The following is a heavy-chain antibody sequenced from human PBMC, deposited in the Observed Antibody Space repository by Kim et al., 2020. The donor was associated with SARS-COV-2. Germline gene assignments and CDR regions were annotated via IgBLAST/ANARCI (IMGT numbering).Heavy chain of an antibody. J-gene: IGHJ2*01. Sequence: GGSLRLSCAASGFTVSSNYMSWVRQAPGKGLEWVSVIYSGGSTYYADSVKGRFTISRDNSKNTLYLQMNSLRAEDTAVYYCALGYSSGWSHWYFDLWGRGTLVTVSS. CDR2: IYSGGST. V-gene: IGHV3-66*01. CDR1: GFTVSSNY. CDR3: ALGYSSGWSHWYFDL. D-gene: IGHD6-19*01.